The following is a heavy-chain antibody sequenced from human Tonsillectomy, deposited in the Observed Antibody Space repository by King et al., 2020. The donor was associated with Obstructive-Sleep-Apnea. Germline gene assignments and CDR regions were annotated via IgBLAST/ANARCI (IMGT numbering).Heavy chain of an antibody. D-gene: IGHD1-7*01. J-gene: IGHJ4*02. Sequence: VQLVESGAEVKKPGASVKVSCKASGYIFTGYSMHWVRQAPGQGLEWMGWINPDSGGTNYAQKFQVRVPMTRDTSISTAYMDLSRLRSDDTAIYYCARDGGGRELLLLSYFDYWGQGTLATVSS. CDR3: ARDGGGRELLLLSYFDY. CDR1: GYIFTGYS. CDR2: INPDSGGT. V-gene: IGHV1-2*02.